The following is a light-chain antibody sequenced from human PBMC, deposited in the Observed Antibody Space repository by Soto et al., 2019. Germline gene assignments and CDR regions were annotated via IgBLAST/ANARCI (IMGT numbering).Light chain of an antibody. CDR1: QSVSSY. Sequence: EIVLTQSPATLSLSPGERATLSCRASQSVSSYLAWYQQKPGQAPGLLIYDASNRATGIPARFSGSGSGTDFTLTISSLEPEDFVVYYCQQRSNWPPDLTFGGGTKVEIK. V-gene: IGKV3-11*01. CDR2: DAS. CDR3: QQRSNWPPDLT. J-gene: IGKJ4*01.